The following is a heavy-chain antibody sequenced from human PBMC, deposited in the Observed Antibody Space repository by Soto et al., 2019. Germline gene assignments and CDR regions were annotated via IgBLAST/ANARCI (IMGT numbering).Heavy chain of an antibody. D-gene: IGHD4-17*01. V-gene: IGHV1-58*01. CDR3: AADGRVDYGAYLVLY. J-gene: IGHJ4*02. CDR2: IVVGSGNT. Sequence: SVKVSCKASGFTFTSSAVQWVRQARGQRLEWIGWIVVGSGNTNYAQKFQERVTITRDMSTSTAYMELSSLRSEDTAVYYCAADGRVDYGAYLVLYWGQGTLVTAPQ. CDR1: GFTFTSSA.